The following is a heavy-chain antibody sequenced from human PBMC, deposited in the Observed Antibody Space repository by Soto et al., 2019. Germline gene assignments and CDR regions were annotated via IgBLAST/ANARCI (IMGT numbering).Heavy chain of an antibody. Sequence: QVQLVQSGAEVKKPGSSVKISCRAPGDSFNNFALSWVRQAPGLGLEWMGGIIPIFATPTYAPKFQDRVTFTADESTTTAYMELSTLRSADTAVYYWARHLVAAFRNWFFDLWGRGTLVTVSS. CDR2: IIPIFATP. V-gene: IGHV1-69*12. D-gene: IGHD6-6*01. J-gene: IGHJ2*01. CDR3: ARHLVAAFRNWFFDL. CDR1: GDSFNNFA.